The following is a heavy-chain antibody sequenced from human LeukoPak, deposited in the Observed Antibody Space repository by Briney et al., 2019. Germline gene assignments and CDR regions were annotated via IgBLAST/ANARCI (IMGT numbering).Heavy chain of an antibody. CDR3: ARTQSVGAAADPDY. CDR2: VIPIFGTA. V-gene: IGHV1-69*13. CDR1: GGTFSSYA. Sequence: SVKVSCKASGGTFSSYAISWVRQAPGQGLDWMGGVIPIFGTANYAQKFQGRVTITADESTSTAYMELSSLRSEDTAVYYCARTQSVGAAADPDYWGQGTLVTVSS. J-gene: IGHJ4*02. D-gene: IGHD6-13*01.